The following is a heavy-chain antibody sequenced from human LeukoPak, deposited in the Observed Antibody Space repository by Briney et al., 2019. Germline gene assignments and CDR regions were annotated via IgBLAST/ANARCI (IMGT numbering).Heavy chain of an antibody. J-gene: IGHJ4*02. CDR1: GFTLRNAW. CDR2: IKNKADGGTT. CDR3: TTDGVMVWFRRFFDY. Sequence: GGSLRLSCAASGFTLRNAWMSWVRQAPGQGLEWVGRIKNKADGGTTDYAAPVKGRFTISRDDSKNTLYLQMNSLKTEDTAVYYCTTDGVMVWFRRFFDYWGQGTLVTVSS. V-gene: IGHV3-15*01. D-gene: IGHD2-8*01.